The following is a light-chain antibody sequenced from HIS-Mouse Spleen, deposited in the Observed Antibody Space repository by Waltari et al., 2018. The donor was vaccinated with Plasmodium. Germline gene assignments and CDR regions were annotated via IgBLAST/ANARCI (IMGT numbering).Light chain of an antibody. CDR3: YSTDSSGNHRV. Sequence: SYELIQPPSVSVSPGQTARTTCSGDALPKNYAYWYQQKSGQAPVLVIYEDSKRPSGIPERFSGSSSGTMATLTISGAQVEDEADYYCYSTDSSGNHRVFGGGTKLTVL. CDR2: EDS. CDR1: ALPKNY. J-gene: IGLJ3*02. V-gene: IGLV3-10*01.